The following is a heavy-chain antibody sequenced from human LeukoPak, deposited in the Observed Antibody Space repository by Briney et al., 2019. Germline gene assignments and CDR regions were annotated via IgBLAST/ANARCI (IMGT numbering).Heavy chain of an antibody. CDR1: GFTFSSYG. J-gene: IGHJ4*02. CDR2: ISGSGGST. V-gene: IGHV3-23*01. CDR3: AKDRRGTYYYGSGSYLGAFDY. D-gene: IGHD3-10*01. Sequence: GGSLRLSCAASGFTFSSYGMSWVRQAPGKGLEWVSAISGSGGSTYYADSVKGRFTISRDNSKNTLYLQMNSLRAEDTAVYYCAKDRRGTYYYGSGSYLGAFDYWGQGTLVTVSS.